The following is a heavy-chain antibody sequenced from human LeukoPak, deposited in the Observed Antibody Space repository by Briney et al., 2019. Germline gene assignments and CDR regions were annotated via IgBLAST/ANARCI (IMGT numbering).Heavy chain of an antibody. V-gene: IGHV4-61*02. Sequence: SQTLSLTCTVSGGSISSGSYYWSWIRQPAGKGLEWIGRIYTSGSTNYNPSLKSRVTISVDTSKNQFSLKLSSVTAADTAVYYGGGGGGGGGSFDYWGQGTLVTVSS. CDR1: GGSISSGSYY. J-gene: IGHJ4*02. CDR2: IYTSGST. CDR3: GGGGGGGGSFDY. D-gene: IGHD3-16*01.